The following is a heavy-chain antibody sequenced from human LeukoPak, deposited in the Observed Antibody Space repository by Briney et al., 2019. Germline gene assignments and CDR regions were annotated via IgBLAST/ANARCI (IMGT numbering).Heavy chain of an antibody. D-gene: IGHD5-12*01. CDR3: AKGLCGYYFDY. Sequence: GGSLRLSCAASGFTFSSYSMNWVRQAPGKGLEWVSSISSSSSYIYYADSVKGRFTISRDNAKNSLYLQMNRLRAEDTAVYYCAKGLCGYYFDYWGQGTLVTVSS. CDR2: ISSSSSYI. CDR1: GFTFSSYS. J-gene: IGHJ4*02. V-gene: IGHV3-21*04.